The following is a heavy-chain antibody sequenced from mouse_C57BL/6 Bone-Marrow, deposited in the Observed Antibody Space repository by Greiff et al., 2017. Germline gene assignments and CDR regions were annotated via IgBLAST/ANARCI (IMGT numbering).Heavy chain of an antibody. J-gene: IGHJ3*01. Sequence: QVQLQQSGAELMKPGASVKLSCKATGYTFTGYWIEWVKQRPGHGLEWIGEILPGGGSTNYNEKFKGKATFTADTSSNTAYMQLSSLTTEDSAIYYCERDGNFWFAYWGQGTLVTVSA. CDR2: ILPGGGST. CDR3: ERDGNFWFAY. V-gene: IGHV1-9*01. CDR1: GYTFTGYW. D-gene: IGHD2-1*01.